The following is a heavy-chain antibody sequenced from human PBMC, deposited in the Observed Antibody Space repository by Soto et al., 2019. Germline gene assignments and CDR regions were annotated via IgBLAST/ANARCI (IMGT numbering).Heavy chain of an antibody. CDR1: GYSFTEFS. V-gene: IGHV1-3*01. CDR3: ARDYTSGSRDFQY. CDR2: INAPNGNT. Sequence: ASVKVSCKASGYSFTEFSMQWSRQAPGQRLEWMGWINAPNGNTDYSRKFYGRVTITTATSAITGYMELSSLTSEDTALYYCARDYTSGSRDFQYGRLGTVVTVSS. J-gene: IGHJ4*02. D-gene: IGHD6-19*01.